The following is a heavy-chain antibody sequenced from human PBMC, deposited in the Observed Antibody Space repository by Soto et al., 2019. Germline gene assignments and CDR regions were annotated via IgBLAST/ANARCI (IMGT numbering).Heavy chain of an antibody. J-gene: IGHJ6*02. V-gene: IGHV1-18*01. CDR1: GYTFINYS. CDR2: ISAYNGDK. D-gene: IGHD6-13*01. Sequence: QVYLVQSGPEVKKPGASVKVSCKASGYTFINYSVSWVRQAPGQGLEWMGWISAYNGDKKYAQNVQGRVTLTTDTSTSTPYMEMRTLRSDDTAAYYCARDGPHIPAVGDVWGQGTTVTVSS. CDR3: ARDGPHIPAVGDV.